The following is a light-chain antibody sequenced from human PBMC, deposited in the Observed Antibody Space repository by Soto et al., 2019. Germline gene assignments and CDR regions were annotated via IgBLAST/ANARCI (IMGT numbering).Light chain of an antibody. J-gene: IGKJ1*01. CDR3: QQYNNWPRT. CDR1: QSIGKD. V-gene: IGKV3-15*01. CDR2: GAS. Sequence: EIVMTQSPVTLSVSPGEGATLSCWASQSIGKDVAWYQQRPGQAPRLLIYGASTRAPGIPARFSGSGSGTDFTLTISGLLSEDFALYYCQQYNNWPRTIGQWTNV.